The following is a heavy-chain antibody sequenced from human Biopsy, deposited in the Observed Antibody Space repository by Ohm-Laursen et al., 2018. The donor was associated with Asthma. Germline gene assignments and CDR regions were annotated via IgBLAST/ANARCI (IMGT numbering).Heavy chain of an antibody. J-gene: IGHJ4*02. CDR3: AKDVFPGWELRRGPDY. D-gene: IGHD1-26*01. CDR1: GFTFSNYG. CDR2: ISFDGSNK. Sequence: SLRLSCTASGFTFSNYGMHWVRQDPGKGLDWVAVISFDGSNKNYTDSVKGRFTISRDNSRNALHLQMNSLRAEDTAVYYCAKDVFPGWELRRGPDYWGQGTLVTVSS. V-gene: IGHV3-30*18.